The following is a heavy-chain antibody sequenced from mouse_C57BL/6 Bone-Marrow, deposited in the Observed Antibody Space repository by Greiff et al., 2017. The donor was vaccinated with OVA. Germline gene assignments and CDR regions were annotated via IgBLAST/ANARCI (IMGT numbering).Heavy chain of an antibody. J-gene: IGHJ4*01. V-gene: IGHV1-19*01. Sequence: EVQLQESGPVLVKPGASVKMSCKASGYTFTDYYMNWVKQSHGKSLEWIGVINPYNGGTSYNQKFKGKATLTVDKSSSTAYMELNSLTSEDSAVYYCARKRVDGYYGRAMDYWGQGTSVTVSS. CDR2: INPYNGGT. D-gene: IGHD2-3*01. CDR3: ARKRVDGYYGRAMDY. CDR1: GYTFTDYY.